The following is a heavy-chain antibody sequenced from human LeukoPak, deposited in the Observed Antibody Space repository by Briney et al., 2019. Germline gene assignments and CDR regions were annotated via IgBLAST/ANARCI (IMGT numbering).Heavy chain of an antibody. CDR2: IKQDGSEK. V-gene: IGHV3-7*01. CDR3: ATDRSSIAARPH. J-gene: IGHJ4*02. D-gene: IGHD6-6*01. CDR1: GFTFSSYG. Sequence: GGSLRLSCAASGFTFSSYGMSWVRQAPGKGLEWVANIKQDGSEKYYVDSVKGRFTISRDNAKNSLYQRMNSLRAEDTAVYYCATDRSSIAARPHWGQGTLVTVSS.